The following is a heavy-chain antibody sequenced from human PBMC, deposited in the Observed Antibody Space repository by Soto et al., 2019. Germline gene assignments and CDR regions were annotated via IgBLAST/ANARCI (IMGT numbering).Heavy chain of an antibody. Sequence: QVQLVQSGAEVKKPGSSVKVSCKASGGTFSSYAISWVRQAPGQGLEWMGGIIPIFGTATYAQKFQGRVTITADESTSTAYMELSSLRSEDTAVYYCARDRIGVGATTANWFDPWGQGTLVTVS. CDR1: GGTFSSYA. CDR2: IIPIFGTA. V-gene: IGHV1-69*12. D-gene: IGHD1-26*01. J-gene: IGHJ5*02. CDR3: ARDRIGVGATTANWFDP.